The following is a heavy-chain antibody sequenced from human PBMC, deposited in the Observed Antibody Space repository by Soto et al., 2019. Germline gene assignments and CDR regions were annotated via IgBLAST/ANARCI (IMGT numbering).Heavy chain of an antibody. CDR1: GGSISSSNC. CDR2: IYHSGST. CDR3: ARVSGSYYYGMDV. J-gene: IGHJ6*02. V-gene: IGHV4-4*02. Sequence: PSETLSLTCAVSGGSISSSNCWSWVRQPPGKGLEWIGEIYHSGSTNFNPSLKSRVTISVDKSKNQFSLKLNSVTAADTAVYYCARVSGSYYYGMDVWGQGTTVTV.